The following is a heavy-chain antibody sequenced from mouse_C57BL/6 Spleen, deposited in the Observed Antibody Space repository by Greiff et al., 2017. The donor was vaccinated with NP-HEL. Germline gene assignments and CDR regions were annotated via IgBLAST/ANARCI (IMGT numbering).Heavy chain of an antibody. CDR2: ISSGSSTI. J-gene: IGHJ1*03. CDR3: ARSPYYYGSSYGWYFDV. D-gene: IGHD1-1*01. Sequence: EVMLVESGGGLVKPGGSLKLSCAASGFTFSDYGMHWVRQAPEKGLEWVAYISSGSSTIYYADTVKGRFTISRDNAKNTLFLQMTSLRSEDTAMYYCARSPYYYGSSYGWYFDVWGTGTTVTVSS. V-gene: IGHV5-17*01. CDR1: GFTFSDYG.